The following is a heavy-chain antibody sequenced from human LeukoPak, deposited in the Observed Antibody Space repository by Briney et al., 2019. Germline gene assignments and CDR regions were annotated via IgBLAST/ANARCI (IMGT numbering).Heavy chain of an antibody. CDR3: GRRWCQRGKCRGGTCHNPQFDY. CDR2: IKESGSEK. D-gene: IGHD2-15*01. V-gene: IGHV3-7*01. CDR1: GVTFDYYW. J-gene: IGHJ4*02. Sequence: PGGSLRLSCAASGVTFDYYWMTWVRQAPGKGLEWLANIKESGSEKYYVDSVKGRFTISRDNAKNSLYLQMNSLRVEDTAVYYCGRRWCQRGKCRGGTCHNPQFDYWGRGTLVTVSS.